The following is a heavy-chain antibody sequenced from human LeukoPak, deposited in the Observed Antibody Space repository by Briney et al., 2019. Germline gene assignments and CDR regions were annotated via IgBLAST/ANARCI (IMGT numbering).Heavy chain of an antibody. V-gene: IGHV4-59*12. Sequence: SETLSLTCTVSGGSMNDYYWTWIRQPPGRGLERIGYMYYSGSTKYNPSLKSRLTISLDRSRNQFSLKLSSVTAADTAVYYCARVSGGGATVPNYWGQGTLVTVSS. J-gene: IGHJ4*02. CDR3: ARVSGGGATVPNY. CDR2: MYYSGST. D-gene: IGHD4-17*01. CDR1: GGSMNDYY.